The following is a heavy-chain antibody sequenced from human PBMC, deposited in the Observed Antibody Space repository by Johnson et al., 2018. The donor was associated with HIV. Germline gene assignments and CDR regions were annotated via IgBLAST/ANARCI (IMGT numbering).Heavy chain of an antibody. CDR3: ARGIMITFGGVIPNDAFDI. V-gene: IGHV3-20*04. CDR2: INWNGGST. J-gene: IGHJ3*02. Sequence: VQLVESGGGLVQPGGSLRLSCAASGFTFSRYWMHWVRQAPGKGLVWVSGINWNGGSTGYADSVKGRFTISRDNAKNSLYLQMNSLRAEDTALYYCARGIMITFGGVIPNDAFDIWGQGTMVTVSS. D-gene: IGHD3-16*02. CDR1: GFTFSRYW.